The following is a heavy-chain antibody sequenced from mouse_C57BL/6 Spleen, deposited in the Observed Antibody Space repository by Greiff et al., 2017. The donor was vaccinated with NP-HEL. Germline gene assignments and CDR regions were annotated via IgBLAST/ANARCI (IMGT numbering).Heavy chain of an antibody. J-gene: IGHJ4*01. CDR2: IWSGGST. V-gene: IGHV2-2*01. CDR3: ARNWYYDYEGGGYAMDY. CDR1: GFSLTSYG. D-gene: IGHD2-4*01. Sequence: QVQLKESGPGLVQPSQSLSITCTVSGFSLTSYGVRWVRQSPGKGLEWLGVIWSGGSTDYNAAFISRLSISKDNSKSQVFFKMNSLQADDTAIYYWARNWYYDYEGGGYAMDYWGQGTSVTVSS.